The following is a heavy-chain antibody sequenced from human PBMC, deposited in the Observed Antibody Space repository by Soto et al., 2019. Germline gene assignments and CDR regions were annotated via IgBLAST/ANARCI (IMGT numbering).Heavy chain of an antibody. CDR1: GFTFSTYS. J-gene: IGHJ4*02. D-gene: IGHD3-22*01. V-gene: IGHV3-21*02. CDR2: ISSDSTYI. CDR3: ARGEVNYYDSTGYTPFDY. Sequence: EVQLVESGGGLVKPGGSLRLSCTASGFTFSTYSMSWVRQAPGKGLEWLSSISSDSTYIYYADSMKGRFTISRDDAKNSLYLQMHSLRVEDTAVYYCARGEVNYYDSTGYTPFDYWGQGTPVTVSS.